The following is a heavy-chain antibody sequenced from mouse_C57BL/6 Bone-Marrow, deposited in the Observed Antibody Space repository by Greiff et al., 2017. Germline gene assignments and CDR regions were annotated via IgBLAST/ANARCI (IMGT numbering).Heavy chain of an antibody. CDR3: ARRAYYGSREGYFDV. CDR2: IHPHSGST. V-gene: IGHV1-64*01. D-gene: IGHD1-1*01. Sequence: VQLQQPGAELVKPGASVTLSCKASGYTFTSYWMHWVKQRPGQGLEWLGMIHPHSGSTNYNETFKSKATLTVDKSSSTAYMQLSSRTSEDSAVYYCARRAYYGSREGYFDVWGTGTTVTVSS. J-gene: IGHJ1*03. CDR1: GYTFTSYW.